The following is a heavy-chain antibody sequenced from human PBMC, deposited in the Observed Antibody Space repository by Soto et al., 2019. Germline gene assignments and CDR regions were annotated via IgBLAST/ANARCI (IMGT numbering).Heavy chain of an antibody. D-gene: IGHD3-9*01. CDR2: IGDDGRV. CDR1: GGSIRGSPYP. V-gene: IGHV4-39*02. J-gene: IGHJ4*02. Sequence: SETLSLTCTVSGGSIRGSPYPWGWIRQPPGKGLEWIGSIGDDGRVYYNPSLTGRATLFVDTSKNRFSLNLNSVTAADTAVYYCAIPPPREVDGPEYWGQG. CDR3: AIPPPREVDGPEY.